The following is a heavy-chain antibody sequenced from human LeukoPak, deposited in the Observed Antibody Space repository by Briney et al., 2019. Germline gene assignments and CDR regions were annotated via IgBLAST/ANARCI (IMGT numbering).Heavy chain of an antibody. CDR1: GGSISSGSYY. CDR3: AREWTVKNAFDI. V-gene: IGHV4-61*01. J-gene: IGHJ3*02. CDR2: IYYSGST. D-gene: IGHD4-17*01. Sequence: SETLSLTCTVSGGSISSGSYYWSWIRQPPGKGLEWIGYIYYSGSTNYNPSLKSRVTISVDTSKNQFSLKLSSVTAADTAVYYCAREWTVKNAFDIWGQGTMVTVSS.